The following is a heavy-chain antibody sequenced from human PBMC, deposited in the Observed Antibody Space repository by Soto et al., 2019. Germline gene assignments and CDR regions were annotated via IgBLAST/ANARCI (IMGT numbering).Heavy chain of an antibody. CDR2: IKQDGSEK. D-gene: IGHD3-10*01. CDR3: ARVIGTRYFDY. CDR1: GFTFSSYW. Sequence: GGSLRLSSAASGFTFSSYWMSWVRQAPGKGLEWVANIKQDGSEKYYVDSVKGRFTISRDNAKNSLYLQMNSLRAEDTAVYYCARVIGTRYFDYWGQGTLVTVSS. J-gene: IGHJ4*02. V-gene: IGHV3-7*01.